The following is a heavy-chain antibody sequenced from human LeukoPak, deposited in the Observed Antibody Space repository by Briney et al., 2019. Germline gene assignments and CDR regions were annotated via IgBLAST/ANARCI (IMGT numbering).Heavy chain of an antibody. CDR3: ARVVAVAGSNWFDP. Sequence: SETLSLTCTVSGGSLSSYYGSWIRQPPGKGLEWIGYIYYSGSTNYNPSLKSRVTKSVDTSKNQFSLKLSSVTAADTAVYYCARVVAVAGSNWFDPWGQGTLVTVSS. J-gene: IGHJ5*02. V-gene: IGHV4-59*01. CDR1: GGSLSSYY. CDR2: IYYSGST. D-gene: IGHD6-19*01.